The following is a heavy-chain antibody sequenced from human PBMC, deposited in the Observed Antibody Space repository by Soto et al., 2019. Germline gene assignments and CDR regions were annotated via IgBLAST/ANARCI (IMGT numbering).Heavy chain of an antibody. V-gene: IGHV4-34*01. Sequence: LSLTCAVYGGSFSGYYWSWIRQPPGKGLEWIGEINHSGSTNYNPSLKSRVTISVDTSKNQFSLKLSSVTAADTAVYYCARLRFLEWLSRGYYYYYGMDVWGQGTTVTVSS. CDR3: ARLRFLEWLSRGYYYYYGMDV. D-gene: IGHD3-3*01. CDR2: INHSGST. J-gene: IGHJ6*02. CDR1: GGSFSGYY.